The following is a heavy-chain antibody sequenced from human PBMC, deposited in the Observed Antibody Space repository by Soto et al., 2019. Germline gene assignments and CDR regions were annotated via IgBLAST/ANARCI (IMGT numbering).Heavy chain of an antibody. CDR3: ARVPPTTVTTYYYYYGMDV. D-gene: IGHD4-17*01. V-gene: IGHV1-8*01. CDR2: MNPNSGNT. J-gene: IGHJ6*02. CDR1: GYTFTSYD. Sequence: QVPLVQSGAEVKKPGASVKVSCKASGYTFTSYDINWVRQATGQGLEWMGWMNPNSGNTGYAQKFQGRVTMTRNTSISTAYMELSSLRSEDTAVYYCARVPPTTVTTYYYYYGMDVWGQGTTVTVSS.